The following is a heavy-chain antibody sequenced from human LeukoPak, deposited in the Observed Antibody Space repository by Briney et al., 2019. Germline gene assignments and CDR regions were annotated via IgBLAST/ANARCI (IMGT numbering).Heavy chain of an antibody. CDR3: AAAGRGSLDY. J-gene: IGHJ4*02. CDR2: ISSDGSST. CDR1: GFTLSSFW. V-gene: IGHV3-74*01. D-gene: IGHD3-16*01. Sequence: GSLRLSCAASGFTLSSFWMHWVRRAPGKGLEWVSRISSDGSSTNYADSVKGRFAISRDAAKNTLFLQINSLRAEDTAVYFCAAAGRGSLDYWGQGTLVTVSS.